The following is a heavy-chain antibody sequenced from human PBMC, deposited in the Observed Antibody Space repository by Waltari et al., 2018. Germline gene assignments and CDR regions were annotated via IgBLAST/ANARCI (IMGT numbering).Heavy chain of an antibody. CDR2: IYHSGST. CDR1: GGSISRSNW. D-gene: IGHD3-9*01. J-gene: IGHJ6*02. V-gene: IGHV4-4*02. Sequence: QVQLQESGPGLVKPSGTLSLTCAVSGGSISRSNWWRWVRQPPGKGPEWIGEIYHSGSTNYNPSLKSRVTISVDKSKNQFSLKLSSVTAADTAVYYCARDSRGYDILTGYVRRGMDVWGQGTTVTVSS. CDR3: ARDSRGYDILTGYVRRGMDV.